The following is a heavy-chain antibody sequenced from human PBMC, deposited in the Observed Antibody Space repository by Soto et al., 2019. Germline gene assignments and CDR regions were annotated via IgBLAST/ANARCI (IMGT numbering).Heavy chain of an antibody. CDR2: ISANGGTI. CDR3: ARVRKPYGDYDY. Sequence: EVQLVESGGGLVQPGGSLRLSCAGSGFSFSNHHVHWVRQAPGKGLEYVSGISANGGTIYYANSVKGRFTISRDNSKNTLFLQMGDLRNEDMAVYYCARVRKPYGDYDYWGQGTLVTVSS. J-gene: IGHJ4*02. V-gene: IGHV3-64*01. D-gene: IGHD4-17*01. CDR1: GFSFSNHH.